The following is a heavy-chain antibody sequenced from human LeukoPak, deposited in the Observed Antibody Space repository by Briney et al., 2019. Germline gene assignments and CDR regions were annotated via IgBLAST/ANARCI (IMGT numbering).Heavy chain of an antibody. V-gene: IGHV4-59*08. CDR3: ARGFCSGGTCGFDY. CDR2: IYYSGST. CDR1: ASISSHS. D-gene: IGHD2-15*01. Sequence: SETLSLTCTGASISSHSVSWIRQPPGKGLEWIGYIYYSGSTNYNPSLKSRVTISVDTSKNQFSLKLSSVTAADTAVYYCARGFCSGGTCGFDYWGQGTQVTVSS. J-gene: IGHJ4*02.